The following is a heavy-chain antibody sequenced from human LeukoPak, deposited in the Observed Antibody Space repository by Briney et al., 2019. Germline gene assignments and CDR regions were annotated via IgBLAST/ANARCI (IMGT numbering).Heavy chain of an antibody. J-gene: IGHJ6*03. CDR2: INHSGST. CDR3: ARLRRYYGSGSYQIIAYRYYYMDV. Sequence: SETLSLTCAVYGGSFSGYYWSWIRQPPGKGLEWIGEINHSGSTHYNPSLKSRVTISVDTSKNQFSLKLSSVTAADTAVYYCARLRRYYGSGSYQIIAYRYYYMDVWGKGTTVTISS. D-gene: IGHD3-10*01. V-gene: IGHV4-34*01. CDR1: GGSFSGYY.